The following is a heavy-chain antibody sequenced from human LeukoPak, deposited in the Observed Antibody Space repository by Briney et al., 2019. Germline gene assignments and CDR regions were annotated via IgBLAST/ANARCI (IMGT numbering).Heavy chain of an antibody. CDR1: GGSISSSSYY. J-gene: IGHJ4*02. D-gene: IGHD1-26*01. CDR2: IYYSGST. Sequence: SETLSLTCTVSGGSISSSSYYWGWIRQPPGEGLEWIGSIYYSGSTYYNPSLKSRVTISVDTSKNQFSLKLSSVTAADTAVYYCARRIVGATGYFDYWGQGTLVTVSS. V-gene: IGHV4-39*01. CDR3: ARRIVGATGYFDY.